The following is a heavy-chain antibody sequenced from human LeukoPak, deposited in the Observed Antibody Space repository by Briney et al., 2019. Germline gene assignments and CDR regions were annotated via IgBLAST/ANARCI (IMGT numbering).Heavy chain of an antibody. J-gene: IGHJ4*02. D-gene: IGHD4-17*01. CDR1: GFTFSGYA. V-gene: IGHV3-23*01. CDR2: ISGSGGST. CDR3: AKVRGMTTVMLRHFDY. Sequence: PGGSLRLSCAVSGFTFSGYAMSWVRQAPGKGLEWVSVISGSGGSTFYADSVKGRFTISRDNAKNTLYLQMNSLRAGDTALYYCAKVRGMTTVMLRHFDYWGQGTLVTVSS.